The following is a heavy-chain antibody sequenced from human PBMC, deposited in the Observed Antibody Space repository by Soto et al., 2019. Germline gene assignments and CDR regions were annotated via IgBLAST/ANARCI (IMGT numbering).Heavy chain of an antibody. V-gene: IGHV3-23*01. CDR1: GFTFYNYA. CDR3: AKSMIAAAGTGAFDV. J-gene: IGHJ3*01. CDR2: FSATDGST. D-gene: IGHD6-13*01. Sequence: GGSLRLSCAASGFTFYNYALTWVRQTPGKGLEWVSSFSATDGSTQYADSVKGRFTISRDNPNNMLYLQMNSLRAEDTALYFCAKSMIAAAGTGAFDVWGQGTMVTVS.